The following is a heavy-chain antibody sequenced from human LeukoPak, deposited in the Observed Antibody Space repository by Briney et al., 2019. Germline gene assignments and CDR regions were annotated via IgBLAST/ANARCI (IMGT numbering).Heavy chain of an antibody. J-gene: IGHJ4*02. CDR1: GFSFNNYA. V-gene: IGHV3-23*01. CDR2: ISGSGGTT. Sequence: GGSLRLSCAASGFSFNNYAMSWVRQAPGKGLEWVSAISGSGGTTHYADSVKGRFTISRDNSKNTLYLQLNSVRAEDTAIYYCAKAGPVVRGFIGYYRGQGTLVTVSS. CDR3: AKAGPVVRGFIGYY. D-gene: IGHD3-10*01.